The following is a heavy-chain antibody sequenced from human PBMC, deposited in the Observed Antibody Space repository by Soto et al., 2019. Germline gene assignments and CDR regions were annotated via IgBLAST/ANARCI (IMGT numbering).Heavy chain of an antibody. CDR1: GYTFTSYG. V-gene: IGHV1-18*04. J-gene: IGHJ5*02. CDR2: ISAYNGNT. Sequence: ASVKVSCKASGYTFTSYGISWVRQAPGQGLEWMGWISAYNGNTNYAQKLQGRVTMTTDTSTSTAYMELRSLRSDDTAVYYCARVRTWGSTSCSRGGSWFDPWGQGTLVTVSS. CDR3: ARVRTWGSTSCSRGGSWFDP. D-gene: IGHD2-2*01.